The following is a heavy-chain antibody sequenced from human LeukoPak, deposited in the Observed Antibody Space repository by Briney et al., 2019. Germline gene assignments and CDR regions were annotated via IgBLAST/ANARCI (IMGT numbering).Heavy chain of an antibody. V-gene: IGHV1-18*01. CDR3: ARDYYDSSGYSEFDP. CDR1: GYTFTSYG. J-gene: IGHJ5*02. Sequence: ASVRVSCKASGYTFTSYGISWVRQAPGQGLEWMGWISAYNGNTNYAQKLQGRVTMTTDTSTSTAYMELRSLRSDDTAVYYCARDYYDSSGYSEFDPWGQGTLVTVSS. D-gene: IGHD3-22*01. CDR2: ISAYNGNT.